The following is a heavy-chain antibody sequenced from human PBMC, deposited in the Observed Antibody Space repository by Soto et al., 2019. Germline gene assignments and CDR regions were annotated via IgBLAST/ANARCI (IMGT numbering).Heavy chain of an antibody. V-gene: IGHV3-23*01. CDR2: ISGSGGST. J-gene: IGHJ5*02. CDR1: GFTFSSYA. Sequence: TGGSLRLSCAASGFTFSSYAMSWVRQAPGKGLEWVSAISGSGGSTYYADSVKGRFTISRDNSKNTLYLQMNSLRAEDTAVYYCAKGLRITIFGVVRNNWFDPWGQGTPVTVSS. CDR3: AKGLRITIFGVVRNNWFDP. D-gene: IGHD3-3*01.